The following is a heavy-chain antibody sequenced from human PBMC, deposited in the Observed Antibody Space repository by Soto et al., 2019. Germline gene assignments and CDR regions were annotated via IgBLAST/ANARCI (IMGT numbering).Heavy chain of an antibody. V-gene: IGHV3-30-3*01. Sequence: QVQLVESGGGVVQPGRSLRLSCAASGFTFSSYAMHWVRQAPGKGLEWVAVISYDGSNKYYADSVKGRFTISRDNSKNTLYLQMNSLRAEDTAVYYCARVVRQLDHYYCCGMDVWGQGTTVTVSS. CDR1: GFTFSSYA. CDR2: ISYDGSNK. D-gene: IGHD6-13*01. J-gene: IGHJ6*02. CDR3: ARVVRQLDHYYCCGMDV.